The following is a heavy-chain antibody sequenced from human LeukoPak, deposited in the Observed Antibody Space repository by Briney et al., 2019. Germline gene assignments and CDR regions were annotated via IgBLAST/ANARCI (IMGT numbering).Heavy chain of an antibody. D-gene: IGHD6-25*01. CDR1: GFTFSNYA. J-gene: IGHJ1*01. CDR2: ISNSGHST. Sequence: PGGSLRLSCVGSGFTFSNYAMSWIRQAPGKGLESVSGISNSGHSTYNADSVKSRFTSTRDNSKNTLYLQMNSLRVEDTAVYYCAKDWRNGYSSDWYSEGYFPHWGQGTLVTVSS. V-gene: IGHV3-23*01. CDR3: AKDWRNGYSSDWYSEGYFPH.